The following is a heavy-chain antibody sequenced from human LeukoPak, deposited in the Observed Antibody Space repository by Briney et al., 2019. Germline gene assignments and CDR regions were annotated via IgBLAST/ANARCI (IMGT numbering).Heavy chain of an antibody. Sequence: KPSETLSLTCAVYGGSFSGYYWSWIRQPPGKGLEWIGEINHSGSTNYNPSLKSRVTISVDTSKNQFSLKLSSVTAADTAVYYCARHTPLGDTVTPLGTFDYWGQGTLVTVSS. V-gene: IGHV4-34*01. D-gene: IGHD4-17*01. J-gene: IGHJ4*02. CDR2: INHSGST. CDR3: ARHTPLGDTVTPLGTFDY. CDR1: GGSFSGYY.